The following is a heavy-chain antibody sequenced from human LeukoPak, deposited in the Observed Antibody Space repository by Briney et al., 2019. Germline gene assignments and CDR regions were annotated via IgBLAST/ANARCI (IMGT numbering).Heavy chain of an antibody. Sequence: SGGSLRLSCAASGFTFSSYEMNWVRQAPGKGLEWVSYISSSGSTIYYADCVKGRFTISRDNAKNSLYLQMNSLRAEDTAVYYCARETFEWELLLSYWGQGTLVTVSS. V-gene: IGHV3-48*03. J-gene: IGHJ4*02. D-gene: IGHD1-26*01. CDR2: ISSSGSTI. CDR3: ARETFEWELLLSY. CDR1: GFTFSSYE.